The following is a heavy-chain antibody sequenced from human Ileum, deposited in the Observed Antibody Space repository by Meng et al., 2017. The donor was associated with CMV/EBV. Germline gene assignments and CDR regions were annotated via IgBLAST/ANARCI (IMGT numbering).Heavy chain of an antibody. Sequence: GSLRLSCTVSDGSISSYYWSWIRQPPGKGLEWIGYIYYSGSTNYNPSLKSRVTISVDTSKNQFSLKLSSVTAADTAVYYCARGEQQLPSLFDPWGQGTLVTVSS. CDR3: ARGEQQLPSLFDP. D-gene: IGHD6-13*01. V-gene: IGHV4-59*01. CDR2: IYYSGST. J-gene: IGHJ5*02. CDR1: DGSISSYY.